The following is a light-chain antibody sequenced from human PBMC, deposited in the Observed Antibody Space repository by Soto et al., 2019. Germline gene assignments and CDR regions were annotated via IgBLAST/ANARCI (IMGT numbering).Light chain of an antibody. V-gene: IGLV1-40*01. CDR1: SSNIGAGYD. Sequence: SALTQPPSVSGAPGQRVTISCTGSSSNIGAGYDVHWYQQLPGTAPKLLIYGSTNRPSGVPDRFSGSKSGTSASLAITGLQAEDEADYYCQSYDGTLSGSYVFGIGTKVTVL. CDR2: GST. CDR3: QSYDGTLSGSYV. J-gene: IGLJ1*01.